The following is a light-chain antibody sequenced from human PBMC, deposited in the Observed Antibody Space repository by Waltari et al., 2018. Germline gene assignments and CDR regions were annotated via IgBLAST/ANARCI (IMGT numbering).Light chain of an antibody. V-gene: IGKV1-9*01. J-gene: IGKJ1*01. Sequence: IQLTQSPSSLSAYVGDRVTITCRASQGISDNLAWYQQKPGKAPKLLVYAASTLQSGVPSIFGGSGSGTDFTLTISSLQPEDFATYYCQLLNSAQWTFGQGTKVEIK. CDR2: AAS. CDR3: QLLNSAQWT. CDR1: QGISDN.